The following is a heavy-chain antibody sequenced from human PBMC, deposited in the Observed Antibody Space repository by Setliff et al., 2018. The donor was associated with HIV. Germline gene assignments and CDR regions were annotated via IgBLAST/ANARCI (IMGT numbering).Heavy chain of an antibody. D-gene: IGHD6-19*01. CDR2: NFYSGNT. V-gene: IGHV4-39*01. CDR3: ARHITGWYDYYYYMDV. J-gene: IGHJ6*03. CDR1: GGSISNITYF. Sequence: SETLSLTCTVSGGSISNITYFWGWIRQPPGKGLEWIGSNFYSGNTYYNPSLKSRATISVDTSKNQFSLKLRSVTAADTAVYYCARHITGWYDYYYYMDVWGKGNTVTVSS.